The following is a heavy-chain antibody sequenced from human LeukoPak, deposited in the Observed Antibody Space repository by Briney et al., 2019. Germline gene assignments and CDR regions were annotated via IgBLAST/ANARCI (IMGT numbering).Heavy chain of an antibody. Sequence: KPGGSLRLSCAASGFTFSSYRMKSVRQAPRKGLGWVSCISSSSSDIYYADSVKGRFTISRDTAKNLLYLQMNSLRAEDTAVYYCARDLSSGIGNYFDYWGQGTLVTVSS. D-gene: IGHD3-22*01. CDR2: ISSSSSDI. V-gene: IGHV3-21*01. J-gene: IGHJ4*02. CDR1: GFTFSSYR. CDR3: ARDLSSGIGNYFDY.